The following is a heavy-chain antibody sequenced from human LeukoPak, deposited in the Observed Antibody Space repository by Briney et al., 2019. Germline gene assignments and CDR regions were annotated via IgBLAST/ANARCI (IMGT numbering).Heavy chain of an antibody. CDR3: ARAGSSSRWVNDY. CDR2: INPNSGGT. V-gene: IGHV1-2*02. CDR1: GYTFTGYY. D-gene: IGHD6-13*01. Sequence: GASVKVSCKASGYTFTGYYMHWVRQAPGQGLEWMGWINPNSGGTNYAQKFQGRVTMTRDTSISTAYMELSRLTPDDTAVYYCARAGSSSRWVNDYWGQGTLVTVSS. J-gene: IGHJ4*02.